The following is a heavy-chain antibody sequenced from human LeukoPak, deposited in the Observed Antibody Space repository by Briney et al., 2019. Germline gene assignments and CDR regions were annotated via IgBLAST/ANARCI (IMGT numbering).Heavy chain of an antibody. CDR1: GFTVSSNY. Sequence: PGGYLRLSCAASGFTVSSNYMSWVRQAPGKGLEWVSVIYSGGSTYYSDSVKGRFTISRDNSRNTLYLQMNSLRAEDTAVYYCARDQTFDIWGQGTMVTVSA. CDR2: IYSGGST. CDR3: ARDQTFDI. J-gene: IGHJ3*02. V-gene: IGHV3-53*01.